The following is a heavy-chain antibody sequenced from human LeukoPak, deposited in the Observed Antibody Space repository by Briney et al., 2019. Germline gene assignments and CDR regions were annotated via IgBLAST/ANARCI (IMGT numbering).Heavy chain of an antibody. CDR3: ARSSPGIAVAGSGY. Sequence: QPGGSLRLSCAASGFTSSSYWMHWVRQAPGKGLVWVSRINSDGSSTTYADSVKGRFTISRDNAKNTLYLQMNSLRAEDTAVYYCARSSPGIAVAGSGYWGQGTLVTVSS. CDR1: GFTSSSYW. J-gene: IGHJ4*02. V-gene: IGHV3-74*01. D-gene: IGHD6-19*01. CDR2: INSDGSST.